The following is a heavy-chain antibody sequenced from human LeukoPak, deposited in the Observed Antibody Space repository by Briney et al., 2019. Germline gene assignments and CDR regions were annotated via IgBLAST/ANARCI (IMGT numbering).Heavy chain of an antibody. J-gene: IGHJ3*02. D-gene: IGHD3-22*01. CDR3: ARDVGLAYYYDSSGYPGAFDI. V-gene: IGHV4-39*07. CDR2: IYYSGST. Sequence: PSETLSLTCTVSGGSISSSSYYWGWIRQPPGKGLEWIGSIYYSGSTYYNPSLESRVTISVDTSKNQFSLKLSSVTAADTAVYYCARDVGLAYYYDSSGYPGAFDIWGQGTMVAVSS. CDR1: GGSISSSSYY.